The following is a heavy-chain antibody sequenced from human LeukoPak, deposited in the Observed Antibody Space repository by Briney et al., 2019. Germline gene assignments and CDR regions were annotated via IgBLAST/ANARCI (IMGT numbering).Heavy chain of an antibody. D-gene: IGHD3-10*01. V-gene: IGHV3-7*01. Sequence: GGSLRLSCTVSGFTFSKYWMRWVRQAPGKGLEWVASIDKNGREKRYVDSVEGRFPISRDNAKGSVYLQMTSLGAEDTAVYYCATYTQNFGAPGTDYWGQGTLVTVSS. CDR1: GFTFSKYW. CDR3: ATYTQNFGAPGTDY. CDR2: IDKNGREK. J-gene: IGHJ4*02.